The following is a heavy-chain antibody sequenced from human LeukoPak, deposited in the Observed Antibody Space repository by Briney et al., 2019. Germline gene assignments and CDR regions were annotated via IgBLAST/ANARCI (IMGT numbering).Heavy chain of an antibody. Sequence: GGSLRLSCAAPGFAVSNHWMHWVRQAPGKGLVWVSRIKSDGSSTSYADSVKGRFTISRDNAKNTLYLQMNSLRAEDTAVYYCARESSGYYYFDYWGQGTLVTVSS. CDR3: ARESSGYYYFDY. CDR1: GFAVSNHW. D-gene: IGHD5-12*01. J-gene: IGHJ4*02. CDR2: IKSDGSST. V-gene: IGHV3-74*01.